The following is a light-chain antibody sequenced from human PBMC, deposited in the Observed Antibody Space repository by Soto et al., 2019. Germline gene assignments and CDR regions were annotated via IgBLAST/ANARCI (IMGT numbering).Light chain of an antibody. J-gene: IGLJ3*02. Sequence: QSVLTQPASVSGSPGQSITISCTGTSSDVGGYNYVSWYQQHPGKAPKLMIYEVSNRPSGVSNRFSGSKSGNTASLTISGLXXXXXXXYYCSSYTSSSTRVFGGGTKLTVL. CDR2: EVS. CDR1: SSDVGGYNY. V-gene: IGLV2-14*01. CDR3: SSYTSSSTRV.